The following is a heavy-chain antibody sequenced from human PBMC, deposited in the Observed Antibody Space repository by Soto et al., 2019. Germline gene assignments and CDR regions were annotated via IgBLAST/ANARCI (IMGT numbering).Heavy chain of an antibody. D-gene: IGHD5-12*01. CDR2: ISGSGGST. CDR1: GFTFSSYA. J-gene: IGHJ4*02. CDR3: AKDPVYSNNRKLEDY. Sequence: AGGSLRLSCAASGFTFSSYAMSWVRQAPGKGLEWVSAISGSGGSTYYADSVKGRFTISRDNSKNTLYLQMNSLRAEDTAVYYCAKDPVYSNNRKLEDYWGQGALVTVSS. V-gene: IGHV3-23*01.